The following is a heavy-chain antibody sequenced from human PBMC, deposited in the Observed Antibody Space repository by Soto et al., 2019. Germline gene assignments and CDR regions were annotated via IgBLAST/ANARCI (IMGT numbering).Heavy chain of an antibody. CDR3: VGQPGGVATPGDDY. CDR2: MNPSSGDS. Sequence: QVPLVQSGAEVKKPGASVKVSCEASGYPFTAFDINWVRQAAGQGLEWMGWMNPSSGDSAFAQRFQDRITMTRTTSISTAYMELSRLTSDDTAVYYCVGQPGGVATPGDDYWGQGTLVTVSS. CDR1: GYPFTAFD. D-gene: IGHD2-15*01. V-gene: IGHV1-8*01. J-gene: IGHJ4*02.